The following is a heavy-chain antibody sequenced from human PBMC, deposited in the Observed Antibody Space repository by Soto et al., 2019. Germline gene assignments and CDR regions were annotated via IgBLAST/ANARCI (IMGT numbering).Heavy chain of an antibody. D-gene: IGHD1-7*01. CDR2: ISGSGGST. CDR3: AKDSGRNYSPYYYYYGMDV. Sequence: GGSLRLSCAASGFTFSSNAMSWVRQAPGKGLEWVSAISGSGGSTYYADSVKGRFTISRDNSKNTLYLQMNSLRAEDTAVYYCAKDSGRNYSPYYYYYGMDVWGQGTTVTVSS. J-gene: IGHJ6*02. CDR1: GFTFSSNA. V-gene: IGHV3-23*01.